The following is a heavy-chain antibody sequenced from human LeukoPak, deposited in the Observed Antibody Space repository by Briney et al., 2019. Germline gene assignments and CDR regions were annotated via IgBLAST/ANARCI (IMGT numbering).Heavy chain of an antibody. V-gene: IGHV3-74*01. CDR1: GNYW. Sequence: TGGSLRLSCAASGNYWMHWVRQAPGKGLVWVSHINSDGSWTSYADSVKGRFTISKDNAKNTVYLQMNSLRAEDTALYYCAKEITATGLDYWGQGTLVTVSS. J-gene: IGHJ4*02. CDR3: AKEITATGLDY. CDR2: INSDGSWT. D-gene: IGHD4-11*01.